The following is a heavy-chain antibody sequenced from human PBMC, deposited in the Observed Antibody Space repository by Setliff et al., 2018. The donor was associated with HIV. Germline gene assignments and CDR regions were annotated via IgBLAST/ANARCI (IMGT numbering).Heavy chain of an antibody. D-gene: IGHD3-22*01. J-gene: IGHJ4*02. Sequence: GGSLRLSCAASGFTVSTKYMSWVRQAPGKGLEWVSLIYSDGNTCYADSVKGRFTISRDNSKNTVDLQMNSLRAEDTAVYYCARDSWESSGYYSHWGQGTLVTVSS. CDR1: GFTVSTKY. V-gene: IGHV3-53*01. CDR3: ARDSWESSGYYSH. CDR2: IYSDGNT.